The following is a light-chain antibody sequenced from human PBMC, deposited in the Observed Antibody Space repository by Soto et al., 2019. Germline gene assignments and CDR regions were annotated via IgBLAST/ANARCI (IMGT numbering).Light chain of an antibody. CDR2: INY. V-gene: IGLV1-44*01. Sequence: QSVLTQAPSVSGIPGQSVTISCSGSDSNIGSNTVNWYQQLPGMAPKLPIYINYKRPSGVPDRFSASKSDTSASLAISGLQSEDEAHYYCAVWDDTLDAWVFGGGTK. J-gene: IGLJ3*02. CDR3: AVWDDTLDAWV. CDR1: DSNIGSNT.